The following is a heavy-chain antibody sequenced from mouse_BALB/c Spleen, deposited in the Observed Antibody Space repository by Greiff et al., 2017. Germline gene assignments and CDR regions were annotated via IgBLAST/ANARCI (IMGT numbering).Heavy chain of an antibody. Sequence: EVQLQQSGAELVKPGASVKLSCTASGFNIKDTYMHWVKQRPEQGLEWIGRIDPANGNTKYDPKFQGKATITADTSSNTAYLQLSSLTSEDTAVYYCASRDGYYVGDYWGQGTTLTVSS. V-gene: IGHV14-3*02. D-gene: IGHD2-3*01. J-gene: IGHJ2*01. CDR2: IDPANGNT. CDR1: GFNIKDTY. CDR3: ASRDGYYVGDY.